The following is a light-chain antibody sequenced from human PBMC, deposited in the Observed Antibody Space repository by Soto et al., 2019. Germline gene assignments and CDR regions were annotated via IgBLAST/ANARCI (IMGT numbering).Light chain of an antibody. Sequence: IPLTQSPSSLSASVGDRVTVTCRASQSINIYLIWYQQKPGKAPTLLIYAASSLQSGVPSRFSGGGSRTDFTLTITSLQAEDFATYYCQQSYRSPYTFGQGTKLEI. CDR1: QSINIY. J-gene: IGKJ2*01. CDR3: QQSYRSPYT. CDR2: AAS. V-gene: IGKV1-39*01.